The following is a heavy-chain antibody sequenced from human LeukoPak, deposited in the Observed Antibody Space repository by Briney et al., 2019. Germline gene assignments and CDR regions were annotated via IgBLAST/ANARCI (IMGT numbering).Heavy chain of an antibody. CDR3: ARASLPGEAHCRGGDCYELDF. J-gene: IGHJ4*02. CDR2: ISFDASRS. CDR1: GFTFGSFA. Sequence: GGSLRLSCLASGFTFGSFAMHWVRQAPGKGLEWVAVISFDASRSGSADSVQGRFTISRDNSKNTLYLQMHSLRDEDTAVYFCARASLPGEAHCRGGDCYELDFWGRGTLVTVSS. D-gene: IGHD2-21*02. V-gene: IGHV3-30*04.